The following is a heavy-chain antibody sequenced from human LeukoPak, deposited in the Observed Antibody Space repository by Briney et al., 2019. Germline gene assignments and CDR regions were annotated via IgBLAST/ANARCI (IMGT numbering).Heavy chain of an antibody. J-gene: IGHJ4*02. CDR2: ISSSSSYI. V-gene: IGHV3-21*01. D-gene: IGHD2-15*01. CDR3: ARVRVVRGYFDY. CDR1: GFTFSSYS. Sequence: PGGSLRLSCAASGFTFSSYSMNWVRQAPGKGLEWVSSISSSSSYIYYADSVKGRFTISRDNAKNSLYLQMNSLRAEDTAGYYCARVRVVRGYFDYWGQGTLVTVSS.